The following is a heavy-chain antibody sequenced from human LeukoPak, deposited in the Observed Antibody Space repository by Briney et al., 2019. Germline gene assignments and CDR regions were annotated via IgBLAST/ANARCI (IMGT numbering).Heavy chain of an antibody. CDR2: IRHDEANS. J-gene: IGHJ4*02. D-gene: IGHD6-6*01. CDR1: GFNLNSYA. CDR3: AKEYTPSSPLGELDS. V-gene: IGHV3-30*02. Sequence: SGGSLRLSCAVSGFNLNSYAMHWVRQAPGKGLEWVAVIRHDEANSFYADSVQGRFTISRDTSKKLLYLQMTSLRVEDTAVYYCAKEYTPSSPLGELDSWGQGTLVTVSS.